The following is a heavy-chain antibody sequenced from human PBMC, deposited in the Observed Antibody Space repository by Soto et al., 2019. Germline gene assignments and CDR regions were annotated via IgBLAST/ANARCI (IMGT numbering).Heavy chain of an antibody. CDR2: IRSKGYGGTI. V-gene: IGHV3-49*04. D-gene: IGHD2-15*01. CDR1: GFTFGDHM. J-gene: IGHJ5*02. Sequence: GGSLRLSCTASGFTFGDHMMSWVRQAPGKGLEWVGFIRSKGYGGTIQYAASVQGRFTISGDDSKSIAYLQMNSLKTEDTAVYYCTRYGAGCRGGSCYAACGQGSLVTVSS. CDR3: TRYGAGCRGGSCYAA.